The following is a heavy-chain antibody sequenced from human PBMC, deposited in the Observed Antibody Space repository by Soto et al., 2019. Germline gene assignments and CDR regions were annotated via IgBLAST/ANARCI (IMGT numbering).Heavy chain of an antibody. Sequence: SETLSLTCTVSGGSISSSSYYWGWIRQPPGKGLEWIGSIYYSGSTYYNPSLKSRVTISVDTSRNQFSLKLSSVTAADTAVYYCARQRITMVRGATNWFDPWGQGTLVT. CDR2: IYYSGST. V-gene: IGHV4-39*01. J-gene: IGHJ5*02. CDR1: GGSISSSSYY. CDR3: ARQRITMVRGATNWFDP. D-gene: IGHD3-10*01.